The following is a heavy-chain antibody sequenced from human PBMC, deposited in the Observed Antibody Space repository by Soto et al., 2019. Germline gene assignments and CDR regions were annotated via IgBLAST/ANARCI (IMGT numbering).Heavy chain of an antibody. V-gene: IGHV3-13*01. D-gene: IGHD6-13*01. CDR2: IGTAGDT. J-gene: IGHJ6*03. CDR3: ARGPPAAGNWYMDV. Sequence: PGGSLRLSCAASGFTFSSYDMHWVRQATGKGLEWVSAIGTAGDTYYPGSVKGRFTISRENAKNSLYLQMNSLRAGDAAVYYCARGPPAAGNWYMDVWGKGTTVTVSS. CDR1: GFTFSSYD.